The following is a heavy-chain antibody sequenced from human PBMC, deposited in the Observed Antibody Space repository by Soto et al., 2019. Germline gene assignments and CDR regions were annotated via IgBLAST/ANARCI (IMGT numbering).Heavy chain of an antibody. D-gene: IGHD3-3*01. V-gene: IGHV3-23*01. CDR1: GFTFSSYA. CDR2: ISGSGGST. J-gene: IGHJ6*02. CDR3: AKDQEGYDFGSGYYGPSFYYYGMDV. Sequence: EVQLLESGGGLVQPGGSLRLSCAASGFTFSSYAMSWVRQAPGKGLEWVSAISGSGGSTYYADSVKGRFTISRDNSKNTLYLQMNSLRAEDTAVYYCAKDQEGYDFGSGYYGPSFYYYGMDVWGQGTTVTVSS.